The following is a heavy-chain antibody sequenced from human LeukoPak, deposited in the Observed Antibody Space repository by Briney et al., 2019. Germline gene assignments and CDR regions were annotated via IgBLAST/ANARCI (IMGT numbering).Heavy chain of an antibody. V-gene: IGHV1-69*04. J-gene: IGHJ4*02. CDR3: ARALNSYYYGSGSYDY. CDR2: IIPILGIA. D-gene: IGHD3-10*01. CDR1: GGTFSSYA. Sequence: AASVTLSCTASGGTFSSYAISWVRQAPGQGLEWMGRIIPILGIANYAQKFQGRVTMTADKSTSTAYMELSSLRSEDTAVYYCARALNSYYYGSGSYDYWGQGTLVTVPS.